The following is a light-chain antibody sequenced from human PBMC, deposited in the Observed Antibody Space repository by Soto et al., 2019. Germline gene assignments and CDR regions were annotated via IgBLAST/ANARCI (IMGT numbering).Light chain of an antibody. V-gene: IGKV3-20*01. CDR3: QQYGTAPAWT. CDR1: QSINSNY. J-gene: IGKJ1*01. Sequence: EIVLTQSPGTLSLSLGERATLSCRASQSINSNYLAWYQQKPGQAPRLLIYGTSSRATGIPDRFSGSGSGTDFTLTISRLDPEDFAVYYCQQYGTAPAWTFGQGTKVEIK. CDR2: GTS.